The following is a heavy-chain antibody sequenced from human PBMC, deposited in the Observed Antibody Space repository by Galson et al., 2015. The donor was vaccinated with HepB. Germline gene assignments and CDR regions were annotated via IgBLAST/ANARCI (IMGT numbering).Heavy chain of an antibody. J-gene: IGHJ4*02. V-gene: IGHV3-23*01. Sequence: SLRLSCAAPGFTFSSYAMSWVRQAPGKGLEWVSAISGSGGSTYYADSVKGRFTISRDNSKNTLYLQMNSLRAEDTAVYYCAKDSCSSTSCYFSQNDNWGQGTLVTVSS. CDR1: GFTFSSYA. CDR3: AKDSCSSTSCYFSQNDN. CDR2: ISGSGGST. D-gene: IGHD2-2*01.